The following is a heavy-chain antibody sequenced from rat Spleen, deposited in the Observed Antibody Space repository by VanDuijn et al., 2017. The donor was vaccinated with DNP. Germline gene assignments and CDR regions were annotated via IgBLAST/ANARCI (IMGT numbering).Heavy chain of an antibody. CDR3: ARGLNYGGYIYSWYFDF. V-gene: IGHV3-1*01. J-gene: IGHJ1*01. Sequence: EVQLQESGPGLVKPSQSLSLTCSVTGYSITSDYWGWIRKFPGNKMEWIGHISYTGTTSYNPSLESRISVTRDTSKNQFFLQLNSVTTEDTATYYCARGLNYGGYIYSWYFDFWGPGTMVTVSS. CDR2: ISYTGTT. D-gene: IGHD1-11*01. CDR1: GYSITSDY.